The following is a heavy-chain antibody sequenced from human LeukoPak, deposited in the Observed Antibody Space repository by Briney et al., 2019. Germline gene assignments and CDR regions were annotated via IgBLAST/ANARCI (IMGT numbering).Heavy chain of an antibody. V-gene: IGHV1-18*01. Sequence: ASVMVSCKASGGTVSDYSISWVRQAPGQGLEWMGWISGYDGNTNYAQKLRGRVTMATDTSTSTAYMDLRSLRSDDTALYYCARTVTTSSYYFDYWGQGTLVTVSS. CDR3: ARTVTTSSYYFDY. D-gene: IGHD4-17*01. CDR1: GGTVSDYS. CDR2: ISGYDGNT. J-gene: IGHJ4*02.